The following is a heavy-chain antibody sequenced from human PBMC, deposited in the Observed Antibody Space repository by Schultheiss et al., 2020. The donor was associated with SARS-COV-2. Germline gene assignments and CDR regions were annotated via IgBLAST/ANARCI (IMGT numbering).Heavy chain of an antibody. D-gene: IGHD1-26*01. CDR1: GGSISSYY. CDR2: IYYSGST. V-gene: IGHV4-59*01. Sequence: SETLSLTCTFSGGSISSYYWSWIRQPPGKGLEWIGYIYYSGSTNYNPSLKSRVTISVDTSKNQFSLKLSSVTAADTAVYYCAGSLGPYYYYYMDVWGKGTTVTVSS. CDR3: AGSLGPYYYYYMDV. J-gene: IGHJ6*03.